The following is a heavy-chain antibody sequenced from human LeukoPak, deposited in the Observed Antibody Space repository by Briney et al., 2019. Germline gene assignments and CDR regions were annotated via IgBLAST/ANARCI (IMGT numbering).Heavy chain of an antibody. CDR1: GFTFSSYA. CDR3: AKVEGRSNWDYYYYMDV. D-gene: IGHD2-15*01. Sequence: GGSLRLSCAASGFTFSSYAMSWVRQAPGKGLEWVSAISGSGGSTYYADSVKGRFTISRDSSKNTLYLQMNSLRAEDTAVYYCAKVEGRSNWDYYYYMDVWGKGTTVTVSS. V-gene: IGHV3-23*01. J-gene: IGHJ6*03. CDR2: ISGSGGST.